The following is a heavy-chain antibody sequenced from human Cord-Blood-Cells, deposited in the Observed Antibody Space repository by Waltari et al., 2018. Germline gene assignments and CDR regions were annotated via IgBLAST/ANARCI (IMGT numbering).Heavy chain of an antibody. CDR1: GFTFSSYS. V-gene: IGHV3-21*01. CDR3: ARDYDGYSYGYSLDY. CDR2: ISSSSSYI. D-gene: IGHD5-18*01. Sequence: EVQLVESGGGLVKPGGSLSLSCAASGFTFSSYSMNWVRQAPGKGLEWVSSISSSSSYIYYADSVKGRFTISRDNAKNSLYLQMNSLRAEDTAVYYCARDYDGYSYGYSLDYWGQGTLVTVSS. J-gene: IGHJ4*02.